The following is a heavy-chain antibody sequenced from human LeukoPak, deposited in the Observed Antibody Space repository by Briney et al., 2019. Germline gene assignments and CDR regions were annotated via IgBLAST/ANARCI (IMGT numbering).Heavy chain of an antibody. CDR3: ATNGVHAFDI. Sequence: PSETLSLTCAVSGGSISSSSYYWGWIRQPPGKGLEWIGSIYYSGSTYHNPSLKSRVTISVDTSKNQFSLKLSSVTAADTAVYYCATNGVHAFDIWGQGTMVTVSS. D-gene: IGHD1-1*01. V-gene: IGHV4-39*07. J-gene: IGHJ3*02. CDR2: IYYSGST. CDR1: GGSISSSSYY.